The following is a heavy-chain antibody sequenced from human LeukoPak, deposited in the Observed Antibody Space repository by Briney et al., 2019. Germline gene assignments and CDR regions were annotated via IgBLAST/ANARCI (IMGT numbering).Heavy chain of an antibody. Sequence: GGSLRLSCAASGFSFSAYSMNWVRQTPGKGLEWVSTITSSSSYIYYADSVRGRFTISRDNAKNSLYLQMNSLRAEDTAVYYCARRRRDNYYDSSGYYYENYFDYWGRGTLVTVSS. CDR3: ARRRRDNYYDSSGYYYENYFDY. D-gene: IGHD3-22*01. V-gene: IGHV3-21*01. CDR2: ITSSSSYI. J-gene: IGHJ4*02. CDR1: GFSFSAYS.